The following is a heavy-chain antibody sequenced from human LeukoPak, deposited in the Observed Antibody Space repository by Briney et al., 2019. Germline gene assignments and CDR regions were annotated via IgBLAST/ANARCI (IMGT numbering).Heavy chain of an antibody. D-gene: IGHD3-3*01. Sequence: SETLSLTCAVYGGSFSAYYWSWIRQPPGKGLEWIGYIYYSGSTNYNPSLKSRVTISVDTSKNQFSLKLSSVTAADTAVYYCARVVGRAVRYYDFWSGRSAWGQGTLVTVSS. V-gene: IGHV4-59*01. CDR1: GGSFSAYY. CDR2: IYYSGST. CDR3: ARVVGRAVRYYDFWSGRSA. J-gene: IGHJ5*02.